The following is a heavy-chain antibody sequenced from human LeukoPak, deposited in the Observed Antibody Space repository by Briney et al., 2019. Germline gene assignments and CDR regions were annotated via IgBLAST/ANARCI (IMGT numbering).Heavy chain of an antibody. CDR3: AKDCSSTSCPHYYMDV. Sequence: PGGSLRLSCAASGFTFDDYAMHWFRQAPGKGLEWVSLISWDGGSTYYADSVKGRFTISRDNSKNSLYLQMNSLRAEDTALYYCAKDCSSTSCPHYYMDVWGKGTTVTVSS. D-gene: IGHD2-2*01. J-gene: IGHJ6*03. CDR1: GFTFDDYA. CDR2: ISWDGGST. V-gene: IGHV3-43D*04.